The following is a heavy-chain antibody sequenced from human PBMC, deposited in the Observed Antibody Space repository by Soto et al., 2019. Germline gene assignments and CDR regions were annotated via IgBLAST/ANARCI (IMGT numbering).Heavy chain of an antibody. V-gene: IGHV2-5*02. CDR3: AHSVPQYYYGSGSALPGWFDP. CDR1: GFSLSTSGVG. D-gene: IGHD3-10*01. J-gene: IGHJ5*02. CDR2: IYWDDDK. Sequence: QITLKESGPTLVKPTQTLTLTCTFSGFSLSTSGVGVGWIRQPPGKALEWLALIYWDDDKRYSPSLKSRLTITKDTSKNQVVLTMTNMDPVDTATYYCAHSVPQYYYGSGSALPGWFDPWGQGTLVTVSS.